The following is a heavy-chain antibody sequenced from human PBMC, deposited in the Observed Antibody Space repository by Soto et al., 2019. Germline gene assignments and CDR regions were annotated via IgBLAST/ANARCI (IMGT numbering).Heavy chain of an antibody. CDR3: AKDQSGHSYGTRGIYYFDY. CDR1: GFTFSSYA. J-gene: IGHJ4*02. D-gene: IGHD5-18*01. Sequence: GGSLRLSCAASGFTFSSYAMSWVRQAPGKGLEWVSAISGSGGSTYYADSVKGRFTISRDNSKNTLYLQMNSLRAEDTAVYYCAKDQSGHSYGTRGIYYFDYWGQGTLVTVSS. CDR2: ISGSGGST. V-gene: IGHV3-23*01.